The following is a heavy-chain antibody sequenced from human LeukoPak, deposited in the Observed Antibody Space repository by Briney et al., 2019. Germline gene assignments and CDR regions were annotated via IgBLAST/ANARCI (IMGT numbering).Heavy chain of an antibody. CDR1: GGSISSHY. D-gene: IGHD5-24*01. J-gene: IGHJ4*02. CDR3: AREMATTTHFDY. V-gene: IGHV4-59*11. CDR2: IYYSGST. Sequence: SETLSLTCTVSGGSISSHYWSWIRQPPGKGLEWIGYIYYSGSTNYNPSLKSRVTISVDTSKNQFSLKLSSVTAADTAVYYCAREMATTTHFDYWGQGTLVTVSS.